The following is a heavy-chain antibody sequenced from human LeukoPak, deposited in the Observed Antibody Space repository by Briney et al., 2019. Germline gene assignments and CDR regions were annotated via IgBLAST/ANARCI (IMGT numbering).Heavy chain of an antibody. CDR1: GGSISSSNW. CDR2: IYHSGST. J-gene: IGHJ4*02. D-gene: IGHD4-17*01. V-gene: IGHV4-4*02. CDR3: ARAGHDFGDYVDY. Sequence: PSETLSLTCAVSGGSISSSNWWSWVRQPPGKGLEWIGEIYHSGSTNYNPSLKSRVTISVDKSKNQFSLKLISVTAADTAIYYCARAGHDFGDYVDYWGQGTLVTVSS.